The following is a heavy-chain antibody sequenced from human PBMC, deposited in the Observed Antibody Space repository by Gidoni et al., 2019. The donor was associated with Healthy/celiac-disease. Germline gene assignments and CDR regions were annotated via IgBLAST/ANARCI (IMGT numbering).Heavy chain of an antibody. CDR2: INAGNGNT. CDR1: GYTFTSYA. CDR3: ARERSSASRSCHAFDI. J-gene: IGHJ3*02. D-gene: IGHD6-13*01. V-gene: IGHV1-3*01. Sequence: LVQSGAEVKKPGASVKVSCKASGYTFTSYAMHWVRQAPGQRLEWMGWINAGNGNTKYSQKFQGRVTITRDTSASTAYMELSSLRSEDTAVYYGARERSSASRSCHAFDIWGQGTMVTVSS.